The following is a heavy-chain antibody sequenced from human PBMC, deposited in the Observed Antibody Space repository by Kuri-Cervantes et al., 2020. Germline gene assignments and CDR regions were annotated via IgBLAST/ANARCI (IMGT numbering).Heavy chain of an antibody. CDR1: GFTFRSYA. V-gene: IGHV3-30-3*01. CDR2: ISYDGSNK. D-gene: IGHD3-3*01. Sequence: LSLTCAASGFTFRSYAMHWVRQAPGKGLEWVAVISYDGSNKYYADSVKGRFTISRDNSKNTLYLQMNSLRAEDTAVYYCARDYDFWGLFDYWGQGTLVTVSS. J-gene: IGHJ4*02. CDR3: ARDYDFWGLFDY.